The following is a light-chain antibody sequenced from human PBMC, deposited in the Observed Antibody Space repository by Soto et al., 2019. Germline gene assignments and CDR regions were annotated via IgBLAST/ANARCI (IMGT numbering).Light chain of an antibody. J-gene: IGKJ1*01. CDR2: GAS. V-gene: IGKV3-20*01. CDR3: QQYGSSPPWT. CDR1: QSVRSN. Sequence: EIVMTQSPATLSVSPGERATLSCRASQSVRSNVAWYQQKPGQAPRLLIYGASSRATGIPDRFGGSGSGTDFTLTISRLEPEDFAVYYCQQYGSSPPWTFGQGTKVDIK.